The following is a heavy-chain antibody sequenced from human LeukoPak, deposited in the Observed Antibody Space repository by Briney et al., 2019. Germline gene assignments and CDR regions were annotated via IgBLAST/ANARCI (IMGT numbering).Heavy chain of an antibody. CDR3: ARGGDYLDF. CDR1: GFTFSFYW. J-gene: IGHJ4*02. Sequence: GGSLRLSCAASGFTFSFYWMSWVRQAPGKGLEWVANIKQDGSEKYYVDSVTGRFTISRDNANNSLYLQMNSLRAEDTAVYYCARGGDYLDFWGQGTLVTVSS. CDR2: IKQDGSEK. V-gene: IGHV3-7*05.